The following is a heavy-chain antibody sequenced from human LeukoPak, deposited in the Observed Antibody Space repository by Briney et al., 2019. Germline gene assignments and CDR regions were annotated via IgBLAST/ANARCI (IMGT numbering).Heavy chain of an antibody. CDR2: MRYDGSDK. Sequence: PGGSLRLSCVASGFTFSNYGMHWVRQAPGKGLEWVAFMRYDGSDKDYADSVKGRFTISRDNSKNTLYLQMNSLRAEDTAVYYCARDKIEGPTKLDYWGQGILVTVSS. CDR3: ARDKIEGPTKLDY. J-gene: IGHJ4*02. V-gene: IGHV3-30*02. CDR1: GFTFSNYG. D-gene: IGHD1-1*01.